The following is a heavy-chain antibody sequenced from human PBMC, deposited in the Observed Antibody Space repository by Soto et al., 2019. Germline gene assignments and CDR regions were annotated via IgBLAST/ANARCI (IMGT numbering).Heavy chain of an antibody. J-gene: IGHJ4*02. V-gene: IGHV4-59*01. CDR3: AKVVSGGHLSY. Sequence: LSLTCTVSGVSINNYDWTWIRQPAGKRLEWIGAIYYTGSTTYNPCLRSRVPFSVDTSKNQWALSLTSVPAADTAVYFSAKVVSGGHLSYWGQGTFVTVSS. CDR1: GVSINNYD. CDR2: IYYTGST.